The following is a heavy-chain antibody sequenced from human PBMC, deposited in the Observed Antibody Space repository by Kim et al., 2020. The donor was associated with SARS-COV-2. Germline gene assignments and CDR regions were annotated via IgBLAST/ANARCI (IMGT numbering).Heavy chain of an antibody. CDR3: ASGLAAEVHAFDI. J-gene: IGHJ3*02. Sequence: ASVKVSCKASGYTFTGYYMHWVRQAPGQGLEWMGRINPNSGGTNYAQKFQGRVTMTRDTSISTAYMELSRLRSDDTAVYYCASGLAAEVHAFDIWGQGTMVTVSS. D-gene: IGHD6-13*01. CDR2: INPNSGGT. CDR1: GYTFTGYY. V-gene: IGHV1-2*06.